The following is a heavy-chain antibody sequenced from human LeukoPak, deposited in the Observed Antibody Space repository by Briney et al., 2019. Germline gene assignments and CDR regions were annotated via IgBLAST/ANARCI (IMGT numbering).Heavy chain of an antibody. J-gene: IGHJ4*02. CDR1: GFTFSSYS. V-gene: IGHV3-21*01. Sequence: GGSLRLSCAASGFTFSSYSMNWVRQAPGKGLEWVSSISSSGSYIYYADSVKGRFTISRDNAKNSLYLQMNSLRAEDTAVYYCARGPGLGVTIFGVVIIDPLDYWGQGTLVTVSS. CDR3: ARGPGLGVTIFGVVIIDPLDY. D-gene: IGHD3-3*01. CDR2: ISSSGSYI.